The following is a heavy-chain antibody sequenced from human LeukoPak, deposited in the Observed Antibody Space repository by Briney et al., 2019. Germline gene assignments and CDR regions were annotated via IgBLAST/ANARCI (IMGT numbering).Heavy chain of an antibody. CDR1: GGSISSGSYY. Sequence: PSETLSLTCTVSGGSISSGSYYWNWIRQPAGKGLEWIGRIYTSGSTNYNPSLKSRVTISVDSSTNQFSLKLSAVTAADTAVYYCARARYGSGLFDYWGQGTLVTVSS. CDR3: ARARYGSGLFDY. J-gene: IGHJ4*02. CDR2: IYTSGST. D-gene: IGHD3-10*01. V-gene: IGHV4-61*02.